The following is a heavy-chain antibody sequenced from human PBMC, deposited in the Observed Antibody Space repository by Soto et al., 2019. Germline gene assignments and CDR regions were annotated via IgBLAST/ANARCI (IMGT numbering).Heavy chain of an antibody. CDR3: ARADRNYYGMDV. V-gene: IGHV3-53*02. Sequence: EVQLVETGGGLIQPGGSLRLSCAASGFTVSSNYMSWVRQALGKGLEWVSVIYSGGSTYYADSVKGRFTIPRDNSKNTLYLQMNSMRAEDTAVYYCARADRNYYGMDVWGQGTTVTVSS. J-gene: IGHJ6*02. CDR2: IYSGGST. CDR1: GFTVSSNY.